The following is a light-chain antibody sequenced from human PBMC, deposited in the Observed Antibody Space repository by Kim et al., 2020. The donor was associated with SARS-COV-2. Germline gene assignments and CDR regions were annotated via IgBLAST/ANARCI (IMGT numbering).Light chain of an antibody. V-gene: IGKV1-9*01. Sequence: DIQLTQSPSFLSASVGDRVTITCRASQGISSYLAWYQQKPGKAPKLLIYAASTLQSGVPSRFSGSGSGTEFTLTISSLQPEDFATYYCQQLNSYPPDTFGQGTKLEI. CDR3: QQLNSYPPDT. J-gene: IGKJ2*01. CDR1: QGISSY. CDR2: AAS.